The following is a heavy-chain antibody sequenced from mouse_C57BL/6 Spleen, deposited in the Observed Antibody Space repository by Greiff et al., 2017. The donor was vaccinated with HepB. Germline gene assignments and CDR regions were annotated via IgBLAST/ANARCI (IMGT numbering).Heavy chain of an antibody. Sequence: QVQLKESGAELVRPGASVKMSCKASGYTFTSYNMHWVKQTPRQGLEWIGAIYPGNGDTSYNQKFKGKATLTVDKSSSTAYMQLSSLTSEASAVYFGAGEYYGTSFDYWGQGTTLTVSS. V-gene: IGHV1-12*01. D-gene: IGHD1-1*01. CDR3: AGEYYGTSFDY. CDR1: GYTFTSYN. CDR2: IYPGNGDT. J-gene: IGHJ2*01.